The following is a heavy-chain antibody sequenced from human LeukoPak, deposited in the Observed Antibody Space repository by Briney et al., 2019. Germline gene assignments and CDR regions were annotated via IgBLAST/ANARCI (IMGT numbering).Heavy chain of an antibody. Sequence: PSETLSLTCAVSGGSISSSNWWSWVRQPPGKGLEWIGEIYHSGSTNYNPSLKSRVTISVDKSKNQFSLKLSSVTAADTAVYYCARDPGIAAAPQLDYGMDVWGQGTTVTVSS. V-gene: IGHV4-4*02. J-gene: IGHJ6*02. CDR1: GGSISSSNW. D-gene: IGHD6-13*01. CDR2: IYHSGST. CDR3: ARDPGIAAAPQLDYGMDV.